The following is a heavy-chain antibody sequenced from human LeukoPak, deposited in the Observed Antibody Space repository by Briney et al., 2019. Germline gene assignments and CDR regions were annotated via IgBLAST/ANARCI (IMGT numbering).Heavy chain of an antibody. CDR2: ISSSSSSTI. D-gene: IGHD3-10*01. V-gene: IGHV3-48*01. CDR3: ARDLIPFLVRGNGVDY. CDR1: GFTFSSYS. Sequence: GGSLRLSCAASGFTFSSYSMNWVRQAPGKGLEWVSYISSSSSSTIYYADSVKGRFTISRDNAKNSLYLQMNSLRAEDTAVYYCARDLIPFLVRGNGVDYWGQGTLVTVSS. J-gene: IGHJ4*02.